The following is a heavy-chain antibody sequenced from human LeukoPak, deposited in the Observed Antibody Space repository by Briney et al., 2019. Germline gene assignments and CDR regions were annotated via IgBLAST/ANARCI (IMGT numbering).Heavy chain of an antibody. CDR1: GLTFSNFA. V-gene: IGHV3-23*01. CDR2: ISGGGGNT. J-gene: IGHJ6*03. Sequence: GGSLRLSCAASGLTFSNFAMSWVRQAPGKGLEWVSAISGGGGNTHYADSVKGRLTISRDNSKNTVYLQMSSLRSEDTAVYYCARDRDDDYGLGSYPTGYMDVWGKGTTVTVSS. D-gene: IGHD3-16*02. CDR3: ARDRDDDYGLGSYPTGYMDV.